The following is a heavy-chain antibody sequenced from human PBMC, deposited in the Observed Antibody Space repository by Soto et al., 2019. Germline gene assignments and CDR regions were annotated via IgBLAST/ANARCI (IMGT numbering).Heavy chain of an antibody. V-gene: IGHV4-59*08. Sequence: PSETLSLTCTVSGGSISSYYWSWIRQSPGKGLEWIAYIYYTGITNYNPSLESRVTISVDTSKNQFSLKLNSVTAADTAVYYCARHKYDSSSGLVNWFDPWGQGTLVTVSS. CDR1: GGSISSYY. J-gene: IGHJ5*02. D-gene: IGHD6-6*01. CDR2: IYYTGIT. CDR3: ARHKYDSSSGLVNWFDP.